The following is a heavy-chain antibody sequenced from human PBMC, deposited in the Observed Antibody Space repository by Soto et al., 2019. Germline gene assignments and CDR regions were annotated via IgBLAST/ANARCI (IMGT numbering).Heavy chain of an antibody. CDR3: ARVGDCSSTSCNGDNWFDP. J-gene: IGHJ5*02. CDR2: INHSGST. D-gene: IGHD2-2*01. CDR1: GGSFSGYY. Sequence: SETLSLTCAVYGGSFSGYYWSWIRQPPGKGLEWIGEINHSGSTNYNPSLKSRVTISVDTSKNQFSLKLSSVTAADTAVYYCARVGDCSSTSCNGDNWFDPWGQGTLVTVSS. V-gene: IGHV4-34*01.